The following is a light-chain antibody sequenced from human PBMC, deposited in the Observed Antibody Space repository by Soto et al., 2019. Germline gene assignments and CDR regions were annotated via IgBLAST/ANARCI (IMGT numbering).Light chain of an antibody. CDR2: GAS. Sequence: EIVLTQSPGTLSVSPGERATVSCRASQTVSSGFLAWYQQKVGQAPRLLIYGASTRATGIPDRFSGSGSGTDFTLTIDRLEPEDFAVYYCQQYNNWPPYTFGQGTKLEIK. J-gene: IGKJ2*01. CDR3: QQYNNWPPYT. CDR1: QTVSSGF. V-gene: IGKV3-20*01.